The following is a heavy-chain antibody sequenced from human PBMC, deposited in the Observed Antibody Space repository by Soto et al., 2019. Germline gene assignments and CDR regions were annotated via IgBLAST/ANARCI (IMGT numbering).Heavy chain of an antibody. D-gene: IGHD2-2*01. CDR1: GGTFSSYA. CDR3: ARDLSSVVGQAGMGVWDP. CDR2: IIPIFGTA. J-gene: IGHJ5*02. Sequence: SVKVSCKASGGTFSSYAISWVRQAPGQGLEWMGGIIPIFGTANYAQKFQGRVTITADESTSTAYMELSSLRSEDTAVYYCARDLSSVVGQAGMGVWDPWGQGTMVTVSS. V-gene: IGHV1-69*13.